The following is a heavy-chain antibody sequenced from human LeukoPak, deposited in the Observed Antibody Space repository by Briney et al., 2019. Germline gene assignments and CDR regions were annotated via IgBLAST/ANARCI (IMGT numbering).Heavy chain of an antibody. CDR1: GITLSNYG. V-gene: IGHV3-23*01. CDR2: LSGSGGGT. Sequence: GGSLRLSCAVSGITLSNYGMSWVRQAPGKGLEWVAGLSGSGGGTNYADSVQGRFTISRDNPKNTLYLQMNSLRAEDTAVYFCAKRGVVIRVFLVGFHKEAYYFDSWGQGALVTVSS. J-gene: IGHJ4*02. CDR3: AKRGVVIRVFLVGFHKEAYYFDS. D-gene: IGHD3-10*01.